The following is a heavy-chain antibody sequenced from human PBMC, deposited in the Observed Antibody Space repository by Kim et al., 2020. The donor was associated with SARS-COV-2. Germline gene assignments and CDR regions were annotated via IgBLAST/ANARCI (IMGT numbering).Heavy chain of an antibody. Sequence: SETLSLTCAVYGGSFSGYYWSWIRQPPGKGLEWIGEINHSGSTNYNPSLKSRVTISVDTSKNQFSLKLSSVTAADTAVYYCARGGGKATVTLSRQFDPWGQGTLVTVSS. CDR3: ARGGGKATVTLSRQFDP. CDR1: GGSFSGYY. CDR2: INHSGST. J-gene: IGHJ5*02. D-gene: IGHD4-17*01. V-gene: IGHV4-34*01.